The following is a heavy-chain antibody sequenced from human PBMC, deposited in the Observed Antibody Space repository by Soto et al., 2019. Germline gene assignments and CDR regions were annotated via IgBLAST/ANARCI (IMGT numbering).Heavy chain of an antibody. Sequence: GGSLRLSCAASGFTFSSYWMHWVRQAPGKGLVWVSRINSDGSSTSYADSVKGRFTISRDNAKNTLYLQMNSLRAEDTAVYYCARAPAKRGTMVRGALYHYYGTDVWGQGTAVTV. V-gene: IGHV3-74*01. CDR1: GFTFSSYW. CDR3: ARAPAKRGTMVRGALYHYYGTDV. D-gene: IGHD3-10*01. CDR2: INSDGSST. J-gene: IGHJ6*02.